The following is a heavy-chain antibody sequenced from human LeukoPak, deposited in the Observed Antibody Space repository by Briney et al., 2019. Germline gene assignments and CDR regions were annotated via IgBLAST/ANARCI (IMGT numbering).Heavy chain of an antibody. J-gene: IGHJ4*02. CDR2: ISSSRSYI. CDR3: ARGAGSSWYFYFDY. V-gene: IGHV3-21*04. Sequence: GSLRLSCAASGFTFSSYSMNWVRQAPGKGLEWVSFISSSRSYIYYADSVKGRFTISRDNAKNSLYLQMNSLRVEDTAVYHCARGAGSSWYFYFDYWGQGTLVTVSS. CDR1: GFTFSSYS. D-gene: IGHD6-13*01.